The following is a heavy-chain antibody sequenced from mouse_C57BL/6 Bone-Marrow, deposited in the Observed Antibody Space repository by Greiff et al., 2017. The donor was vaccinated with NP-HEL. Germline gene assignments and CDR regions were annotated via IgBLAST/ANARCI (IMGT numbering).Heavy chain of an antibody. V-gene: IGHV1-76*01. J-gene: IGHJ2*01. CDR1: GYTFTDYY. D-gene: IGHD2-1*01. CDR2: IYPGSGNT. CDR3: ATLLLLDY. Sequence: VQLVESGAELVRPGASVKLSCKASGYTFTDYYINWVKQRPGQGLEWIARIYPGSGNTNYNEKFKGKATLTAEKSSSTAYMQLSSLTSEDSAVYFCATLLLLDYGGKGTTLTVSS.